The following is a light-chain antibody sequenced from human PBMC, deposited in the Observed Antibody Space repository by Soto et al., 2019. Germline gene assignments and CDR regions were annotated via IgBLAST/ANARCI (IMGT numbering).Light chain of an antibody. V-gene: IGKV3D-15*01. J-gene: IGKJ5*01. CDR3: QQHGQWPIT. CDR1: QSVNSN. CDR2: GIS. Sequence: EIVMTQSPAILSVSPGERATLSCRASQSVNSNYLAWYQQKPGQAPRLLIYGISKRATDIPDRFSGSGSGTESTLTISSLQPEDFATYYCQQHGQWPITFGQGTRLEIK.